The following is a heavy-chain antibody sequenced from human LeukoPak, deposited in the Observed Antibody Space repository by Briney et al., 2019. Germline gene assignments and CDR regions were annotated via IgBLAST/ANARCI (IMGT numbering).Heavy chain of an antibody. CDR2: IKHNGDEL. V-gene: IGHV3-7*01. Sequence: GGSLRLSCAASGFTSSSYWMTWVRQAPGKGLEWVDNIKHNGDELNYVDSVEDRFTISRDNAKNSLYLHMTSLRAEDTAVYYCARELRTFDSWGQGTLVTVSS. D-gene: IGHD3-16*01. CDR3: ARELRTFDS. CDR1: GFTSSSYW. J-gene: IGHJ4*02.